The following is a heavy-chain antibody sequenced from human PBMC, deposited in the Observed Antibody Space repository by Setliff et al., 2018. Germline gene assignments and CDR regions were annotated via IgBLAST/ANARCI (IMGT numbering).Heavy chain of an antibody. D-gene: IGHD2-2*01. CDR3: AREVVVVKSAINYYYYMDV. J-gene: IGHJ6*03. V-gene: IGHV1-69*05. CDR1: GGTFSNYA. CDR2: IIPNFGTT. Sequence: SVKVSCKASGGTFSNYAISWVRQAPGQGLEWMGGIIPNFGTTSYAQKFQGRVTITTDESTNTAYMELSSLRSDDTAVFYCAREVVVVKSAINYYYYMDVWGKGTTVTVSS.